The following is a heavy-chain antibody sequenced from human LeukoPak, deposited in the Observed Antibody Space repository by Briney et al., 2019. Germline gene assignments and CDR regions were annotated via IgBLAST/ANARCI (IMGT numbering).Heavy chain of an antibody. V-gene: IGHV3-7*01. D-gene: IGHD4-23*01. CDR2: TKEDGGEI. Sequence: GGSLRLSCEASAFTFSSYWMSWVRQAPGKGLEWVANTKEDGGEINYVDSVKGRFTISRDNAKNSLFLQMNSLRVEDTAVYYCARDRGYSTFDYWGQGTLVTVSS. CDR3: ARDRGYSTFDY. J-gene: IGHJ4*02. CDR1: AFTFSSYW.